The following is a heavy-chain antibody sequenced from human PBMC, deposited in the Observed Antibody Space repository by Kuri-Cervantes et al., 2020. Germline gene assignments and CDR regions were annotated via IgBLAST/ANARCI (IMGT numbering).Heavy chain of an antibody. J-gene: IGHJ3*02. V-gene: IGHV1-46*01. CDR1: GYTFISYC. CDR3: ASPGTGTTTFGAFDI. Sequence: ASVKVSCKASGYTFISYCMHWVRQAPGQGLEWMGIINPSGGSTSYAQKFQGRVTMTRDTSTSTVYMELSSLRSEDTAVYYCASPGTGTTTFGAFDIWGQGTMVTVSS. D-gene: IGHD1-7*01. CDR2: INPSGGST.